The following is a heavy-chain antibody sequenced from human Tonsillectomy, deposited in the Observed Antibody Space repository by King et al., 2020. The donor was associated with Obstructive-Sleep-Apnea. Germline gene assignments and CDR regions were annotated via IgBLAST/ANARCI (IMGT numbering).Heavy chain of an antibody. CDR1: GGSISSYY. Sequence: QLQESGPGLVKPSETLSLTCTVSGGSISSYYWSWIRQPPGRGLEWVGYIYYSGSTNYNPSLKSRVTISVDTSKNQFSLKLSSVTAADTAVYYCAGHGSYSSDYYYFDYWGQGTLVTVSS. CDR2: IYYSGST. D-gene: IGHD3-22*01. J-gene: IGHJ4*02. V-gene: IGHV4-59*08. CDR3: AGHGSYSSDYYYFDY.